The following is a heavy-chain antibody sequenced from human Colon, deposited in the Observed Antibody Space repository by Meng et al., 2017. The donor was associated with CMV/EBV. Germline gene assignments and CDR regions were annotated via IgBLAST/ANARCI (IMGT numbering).Heavy chain of an antibody. CDR2: IYYNGSP. V-gene: IGHV4-61*01. CDR3: ARDHYDVNYFDY. CDR1: GSSVNSDRFY. D-gene: IGHD3-16*01. Sequence: SETLSLTCSVSGSSVNSDRFYWRWIRQPPGGGLEWIGYIYYNGSPKYNSSLKSRVTISLDTSKNQFSLEMTSVTAADTAMYYCARDHYDVNYFDYWGQGTLVTVSS. J-gene: IGHJ4*02.